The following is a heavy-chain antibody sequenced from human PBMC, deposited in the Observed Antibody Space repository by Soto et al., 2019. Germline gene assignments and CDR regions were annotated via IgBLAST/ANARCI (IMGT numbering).Heavy chain of an antibody. Sequence: SVKVSCKASGGTFSSYSISLVRQAPGQGLEWMGGIIPIFGTANYAQKFQGRVTITADESTSTAYMELSSLRSEDTAVYYCARDRNYYGSGSYYNEERYYYYGMDVWGQGPTVNVSS. CDR2: IIPIFGTA. V-gene: IGHV1-69*13. CDR1: GGTFSSYS. D-gene: IGHD3-10*01. CDR3: ARDRNYYGSGSYYNEERYYYYGMDV. J-gene: IGHJ6*01.